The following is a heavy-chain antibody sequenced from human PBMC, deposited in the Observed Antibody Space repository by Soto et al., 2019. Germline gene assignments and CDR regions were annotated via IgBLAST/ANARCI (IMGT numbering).Heavy chain of an antibody. CDR1: SGPSSSHN. Sequence: QVQLQQSGPGLVKPSETLSLTCTVSSGPSSSHNWGWIRQSPGRGLEWIGYVYNTGGTSYNPSLKSRVTISADTSANHISLTLSSVTAADTAIYYCVRRGIGILHGLADVWGQGTTVSVSS. D-gene: IGHD3-16*01. CDR2: VYNTGGT. J-gene: IGHJ6*02. V-gene: IGHV4-59*08. CDR3: VRRGIGILHGLADV.